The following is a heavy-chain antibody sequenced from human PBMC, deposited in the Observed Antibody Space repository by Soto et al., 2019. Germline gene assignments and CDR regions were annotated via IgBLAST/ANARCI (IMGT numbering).Heavy chain of an antibody. CDR1: GGSFSGYY. Sequence: PSETLSLTCAVYGGSFSGYYWSWIRQPPGKGLEWIGEINPSGSINYNPSLKSRVTVSIDTSKNQFSLKLNSVTAADTAVYYCARGGPGYYGSGSYYPRRGPGTLVTVSS. CDR2: INPSGSI. D-gene: IGHD3-10*01. J-gene: IGHJ4*02. CDR3: ARGGPGYYGSGSYYPR. V-gene: IGHV4-34*01.